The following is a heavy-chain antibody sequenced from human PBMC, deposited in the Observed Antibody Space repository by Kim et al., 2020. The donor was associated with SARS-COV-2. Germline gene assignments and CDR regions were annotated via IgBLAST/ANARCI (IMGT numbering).Heavy chain of an antibody. J-gene: IGHJ5*02. CDR2: INHSGST. V-gene: IGHV4-34*01. CDR3: ARRRRGYDGKYWFDP. Sequence: SETQSLTCAVYGGSFSGYYWSWIRQPPGKGLEWIGEINHSGSTNYNPSLKSRVTISVDTSKNQFSLKLSSVTAADTAVYYCARRRRGYDGKYWFDPWGQGTLVTVSS. D-gene: IGHD5-12*01. CDR1: GGSFSGYY.